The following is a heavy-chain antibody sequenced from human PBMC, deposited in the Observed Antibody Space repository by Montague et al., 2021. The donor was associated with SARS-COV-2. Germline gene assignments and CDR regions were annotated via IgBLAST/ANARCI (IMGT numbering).Heavy chain of an antibody. CDR2: INQDGREK. D-gene: IGHD3-22*01. Sequence: SLRLSCAASGFSFNGFWMSWVRQAPGKGLEWVANINQDGREKYYDDSVKGRFTISRDIAKNSLFLQMNSLRAEETGVYYCARGGRYIYDSSGYFVFDYWGRGTLVTVSS. CDR1: GFSFNGFW. V-gene: IGHV3-7*01. J-gene: IGHJ4*02. CDR3: ARGGRYIYDSSGYFVFDY.